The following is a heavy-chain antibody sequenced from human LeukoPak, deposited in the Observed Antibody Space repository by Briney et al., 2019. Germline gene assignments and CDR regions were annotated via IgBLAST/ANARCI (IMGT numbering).Heavy chain of an antibody. V-gene: IGHV1-2*06. Sequence: ASVKVSCKASGYTFTGYYMHWVRQAPGQGLEWMGRINPNSGGTNYAQKLQGRVTMTTDTSTSTAYMELRSLRSDDTAVYYCAREAEERVNNFDYWGQGTLVTVSS. J-gene: IGHJ4*02. D-gene: IGHD1-26*01. CDR2: INPNSGGT. CDR1: GYTFTGYY. CDR3: AREAEERVNNFDY.